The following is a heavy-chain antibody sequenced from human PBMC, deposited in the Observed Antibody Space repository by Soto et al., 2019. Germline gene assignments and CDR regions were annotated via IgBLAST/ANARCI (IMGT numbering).Heavy chain of an antibody. J-gene: IGHJ4*02. Sequence: PGGSLRLSCVASGFTFSSYSVNWVRQAPGQGLEWVSYISSSSNVIYYADSVKGRFTISRDNAKNSLYLQMNSLRDEDTAVYYCTTSVGASGYEFYWGQGTLVTVSS. CDR1: GFTFSSYS. V-gene: IGHV3-48*02. CDR3: TTSVGASGYEFY. D-gene: IGHD5-12*01. CDR2: ISSSSNVI.